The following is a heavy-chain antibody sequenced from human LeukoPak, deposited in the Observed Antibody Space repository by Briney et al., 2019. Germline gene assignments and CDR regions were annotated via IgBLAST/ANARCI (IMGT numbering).Heavy chain of an antibody. D-gene: IGHD6-19*01. Sequence: KPSETLSLTCTVSGGSISSYYWSWIRQPPGKGLEWIGYIYYSGSTNYNPPLKSRVTISVDTSKNQFSLKLSSVTAADTAVYYCARDLDSSGWYGYWGQGTLVTVSS. V-gene: IGHV4-59*01. J-gene: IGHJ4*02. CDR3: ARDLDSSGWYGY. CDR1: GGSISSYY. CDR2: IYYSGST.